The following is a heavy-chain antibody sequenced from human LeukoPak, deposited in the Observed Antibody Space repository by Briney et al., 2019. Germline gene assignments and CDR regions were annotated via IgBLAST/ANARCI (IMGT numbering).Heavy chain of an antibody. J-gene: IGHJ4*02. CDR3: ARVPGYDSSGYFDY. CDR2: ISYDGSNK. D-gene: IGHD3-22*01. V-gene: IGHV3-30-3*01. Sequence: GGSLRLSCAASGFTFSDYWIHWVRQAPGKGLEWVAVISYDGSNKYYADSVKGRFTISRDNSKNTLYLQMNSLRAEDTAVYYCARVPGYDSSGYFDYWGQGTLVTVSS. CDR1: GFTFSDYW.